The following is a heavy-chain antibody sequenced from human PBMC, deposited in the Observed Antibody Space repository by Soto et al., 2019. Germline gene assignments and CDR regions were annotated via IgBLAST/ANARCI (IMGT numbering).Heavy chain of an antibody. CDR2: INTYNGKT. Sequence: QVQLVQSGAEVKKPGASVKVSCKASGYTFTTYGITWVRQAPGQGLEWMGWINTYNGKTYYAQKLQGRVTMTTDTSTSTVYLELRSLRSDDTALYYCASGITFGGVLNGMDGWGQVTTVTVSS. D-gene: IGHD3-16*01. V-gene: IGHV1-18*01. CDR1: GYTFTTYG. J-gene: IGHJ6*02. CDR3: ASGITFGGVLNGMDG.